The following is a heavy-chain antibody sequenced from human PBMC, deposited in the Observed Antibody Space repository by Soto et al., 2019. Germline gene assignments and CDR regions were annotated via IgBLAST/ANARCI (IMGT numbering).Heavy chain of an antibody. CDR1: GFTFSTYS. CDR3: AKDLYYYDSSGYYYVDY. J-gene: IGHJ4*02. V-gene: IGHV3-48*01. D-gene: IGHD3-22*01. Sequence: PGGSLRLSCAASGFTFSTYSMNWVRQAPGKGLEWVSYISSSSSTIFYADSVKGRFTISRDNSKNTLYPQMNSLRAEDTAVYYCAKDLYYYDSSGYYYVDYWGQGTLVTVSS. CDR2: ISSSSSTI.